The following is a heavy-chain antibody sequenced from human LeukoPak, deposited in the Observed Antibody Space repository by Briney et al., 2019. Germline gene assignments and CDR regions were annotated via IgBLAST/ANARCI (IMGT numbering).Heavy chain of an antibody. J-gene: IGHJ4*02. D-gene: IGHD5-24*01. CDR1: GFTFSSYD. Sequence: GGSLRLSCAASGFTFSSYDMHWVRQAPGKGLEWVAVIWYDGSNKYYADSVKGRFTISRDNSKNTLYLQMNSLRAEDTAVYYCARSSKLSVEMATMVYWGQGTLVTVSS. V-gene: IGHV3-33*01. CDR2: IWYDGSNK. CDR3: ARSSKLSVEMATMVY.